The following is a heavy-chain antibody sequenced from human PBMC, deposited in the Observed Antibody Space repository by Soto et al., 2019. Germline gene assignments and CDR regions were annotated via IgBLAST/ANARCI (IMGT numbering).Heavy chain of an antibody. D-gene: IGHD5-18*01. CDR2: ISSSSYI. V-gene: IGHV3-21*01. CDR3: ARDYAEVDGYSYGYWNGGAFDI. J-gene: IGHJ3*02. Sequence: GGSLILSCAASGFTFSSYSMNWVRQAPGKGLEWVSSISSSSYIYYADSVKGRFTISRDNAKNSLYLQMNSLRAEDTAVYYCARDYAEVDGYSYGYWNGGAFDIWGQGTMVTVSS. CDR1: GFTFSSYS.